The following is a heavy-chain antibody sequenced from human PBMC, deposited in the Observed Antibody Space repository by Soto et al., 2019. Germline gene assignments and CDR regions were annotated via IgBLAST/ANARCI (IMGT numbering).Heavy chain of an antibody. CDR3: ARNSDYDILTGTLGAFDT. J-gene: IGHJ3*02. Sequence: ASVKVSCKASGYTFTSYGISWVRQAPGQGLEWMGWISAYNDNTNYAQKLQGRVTMTTDTSTSTAYMELRSLRSDDTAVYYCARNSDYDILTGTLGAFDTWGQGTMVTVS. V-gene: IGHV1-18*01. D-gene: IGHD3-9*01. CDR1: GYTFTSYG. CDR2: ISAYNDNT.